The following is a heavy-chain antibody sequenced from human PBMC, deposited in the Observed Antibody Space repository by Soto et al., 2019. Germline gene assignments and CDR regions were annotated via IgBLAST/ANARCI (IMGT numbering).Heavy chain of an antibody. CDR2: IYYSGST. CDR1: GGSISSSSYY. J-gene: IGHJ6*02. V-gene: IGHV4-39*01. Sequence: SETLSLTCTVSGGSISSSSYYWGWIRQPPGKGLEWIGSIYYSGSTYYNPSLKSRVTISVDTSKNQFSLKLSSVTAADTAVYYCARRAVLRYFDWLLPKNYYYYYGMAVWGQGTTVTVPS. D-gene: IGHD3-9*01. CDR3: ARRAVLRYFDWLLPKNYYYYYGMAV.